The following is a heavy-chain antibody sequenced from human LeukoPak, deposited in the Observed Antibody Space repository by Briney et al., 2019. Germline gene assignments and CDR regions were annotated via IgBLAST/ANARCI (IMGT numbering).Heavy chain of an antibody. CDR3: ARDHSSSAGRTFDY. J-gene: IGHJ4*02. Sequence: GGSLRLSCAASGFTFCSYAMHWVRQAPGKGLEWVAVTSYDGSNKYYADSVKGRFTISRDNSKNTLYLQMNSLRAEDTAVYYCARDHSSSAGRTFDYWGQGTLVSVSS. CDR1: GFTFCSYA. V-gene: IGHV3-30-3*01. D-gene: IGHD6-6*01. CDR2: TSYDGSNK.